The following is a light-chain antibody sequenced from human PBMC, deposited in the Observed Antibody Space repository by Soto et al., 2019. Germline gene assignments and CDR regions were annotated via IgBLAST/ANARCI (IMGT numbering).Light chain of an antibody. J-gene: IGKJ2*01. CDR3: HQYGRSPPYN. Sequence: EVVLTQSPGTLSLSPGERATLSCRASQSVSNNYLAWYQQKPGQSPKLLIFGSTDRATGIPDRFSGSGSGTDFTITISRLEPEDFAVYYCHQYGRSPPYNFGQGNKLEIK. CDR2: GST. V-gene: IGKV3-20*01. CDR1: QSVSNNY.